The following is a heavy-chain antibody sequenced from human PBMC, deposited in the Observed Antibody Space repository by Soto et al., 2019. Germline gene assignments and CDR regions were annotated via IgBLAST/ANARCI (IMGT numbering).Heavy chain of an antibody. V-gene: IGHV3-66*01. D-gene: IGHD5-12*01. J-gene: IGHJ4*02. CDR3: TRDPTTSTVTDY. CDR2: IYSDGST. CDR1: GITVITNY. Sequence: PGGSLRLSCAASGITVITNYFSWVRQAPGQGLEWVSGIYSDGSTHYADSVKGRFTISRDNSKDTLYLQMNTLRAEDTGVYYCTRDPTTSTVTDYWGQGTVVTVS.